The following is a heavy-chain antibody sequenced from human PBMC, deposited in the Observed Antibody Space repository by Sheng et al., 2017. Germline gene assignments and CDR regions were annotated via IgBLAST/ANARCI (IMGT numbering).Heavy chain of an antibody. Sequence: QLQLQESGPGLVKPSQSLSLTCAVSGGSFSSGGYSWNWIRQPPGKGLEWIGYIYHSGNTYYNPSLESRVTISVDRPKNQFSLKLNSVTAADTAVYYCARGFXDFGSGSYTFDIWGQGQWSPSLQ. J-gene: IGHJ3*02. V-gene: IGHV4-30-2*01. D-gene: IGHD3-10*01. CDR2: IYHSGNT. CDR1: GGSFSSGGYS. CDR3: ARGFXDFGSGSYTFDI.